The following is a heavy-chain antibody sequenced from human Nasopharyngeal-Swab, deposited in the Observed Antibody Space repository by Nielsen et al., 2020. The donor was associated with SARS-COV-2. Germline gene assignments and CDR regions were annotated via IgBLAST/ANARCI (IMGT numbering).Heavy chain of an antibody. Sequence: SVKVSCKASGGTFSSYAISWVRQAPGLGLEWMGGIIPIFGTANYAQKFQGRVTITADKSTSTAYMELSSLRSEDTAVYYCARDRSQYDILTGYPYYFDYWGQGTLVTVSS. V-gene: IGHV1-69*06. J-gene: IGHJ4*02. CDR1: GGTFSSYA. CDR2: IIPIFGTA. D-gene: IGHD3-9*01. CDR3: ARDRSQYDILTGYPYYFDY.